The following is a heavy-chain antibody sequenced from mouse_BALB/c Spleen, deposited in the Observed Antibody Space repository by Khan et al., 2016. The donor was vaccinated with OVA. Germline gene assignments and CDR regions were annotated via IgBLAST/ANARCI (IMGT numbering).Heavy chain of an antibody. J-gene: IGHJ3*01. CDR2: ISTYYGDA. Sequence: QVQLQQSGAELVRPGVSVKISCKGSGYTFTDFAMHWVKQSHAKSLEWLGVISTYYGDADYNQKFKGKAIMTVDKSSSTAYMELARLTSEDSAIYYCARGSGNSRFAYWGQGTLVTVSA. CDR3: ARGSGNSRFAY. D-gene: IGHD1-3*01. CDR1: GYTFTDFA. V-gene: IGHV1S137*01.